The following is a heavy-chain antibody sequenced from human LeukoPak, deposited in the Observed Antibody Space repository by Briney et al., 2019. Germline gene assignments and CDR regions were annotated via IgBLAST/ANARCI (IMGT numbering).Heavy chain of an antibody. J-gene: IGHJ4*02. CDR1: GYTLTELS. D-gene: IGHD2-2*01. CDR2: FDPEDGET. CDR3: ATSPRRVVPAARRGFDY. V-gene: IGHV1-24*01. Sequence: ASVKVSCKVSGYTLTELSMHWVRQAPGKGLEWMGGFDPEDGETIYAQKFQGRVTMTEDTSTDTAYMELSSLRSEDTAVYYCATSPRRVVPAARRGFDYWGQGTLVTVSS.